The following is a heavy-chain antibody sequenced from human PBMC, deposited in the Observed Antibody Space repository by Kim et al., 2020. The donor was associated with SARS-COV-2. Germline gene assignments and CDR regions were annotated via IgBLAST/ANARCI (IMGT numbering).Heavy chain of an antibody. J-gene: IGHJ4*02. CDR1: GGPINSDHY. CDR2: IYYSGGT. Sequence: SETLSLTCTVSGGPINSDHYWSWIRQPPGKGLEWIGHIYYSGGTFYSPSLKSRLSMSLDTSTNPISLKLTSLTAADTAVYYCARVDGGVYAPFFDHWGQG. V-gene: IGHV4-30-4*01. CDR3: ARVDGGVYAPFFDH. D-gene: IGHD4-17*01.